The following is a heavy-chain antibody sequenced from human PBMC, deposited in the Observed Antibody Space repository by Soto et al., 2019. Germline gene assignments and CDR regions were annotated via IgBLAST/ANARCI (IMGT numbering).Heavy chain of an antibody. V-gene: IGHV4-30-2*01. CDR3: ARVYNVNSLGYFDT. CDR1: GGSISSGGYS. Sequence: SETLSLTCAVSGGSISSGGYSWSWIRQPPGKGLEWIGYIYHSGSTYYNPSLKSRVTISVDRSKNQFSLKLSSVTAADTAVYYCARVYNVNSLGYFDTWGKGALITVSS. J-gene: IGHJ4*02. CDR2: IYHSGST. D-gene: IGHD3-10*01.